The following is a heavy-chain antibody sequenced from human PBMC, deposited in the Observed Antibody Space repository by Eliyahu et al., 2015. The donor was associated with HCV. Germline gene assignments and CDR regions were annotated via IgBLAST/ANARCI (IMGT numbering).Heavy chain of an antibody. CDR1: GXSXXRYY. D-gene: IGHD6-19*01. Sequence: QVQLQASGPGLVXPSETLSLTCXVSGXSXXRYYWSWIRQPPGKGLEWIGFIYYSGSTNYNPSLKSRVTMSLDTSKNQFSLKLSSVTAADTAVYYCASGGGGIAVAGTGGWFDPWGQGTLVTVSS. CDR3: ASGGGGIAVAGTGGWFDP. CDR2: IYYSGST. V-gene: IGHV4-59*01. J-gene: IGHJ5*02.